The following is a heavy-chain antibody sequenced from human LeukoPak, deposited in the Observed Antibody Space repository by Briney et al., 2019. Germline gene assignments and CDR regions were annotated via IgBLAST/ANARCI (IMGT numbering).Heavy chain of an antibody. J-gene: IGHJ4*02. CDR1: GLTFNNYA. D-gene: IGHD3/OR15-3a*01. V-gene: IGHV3-23*01. CDR3: AKAGFRTGYSEFDY. CDR2: LSGSGTST. Sequence: GGSLRLSCAASGLTFNNYAMSWVRQAPGKGLEWVSALSGSGTSTYYADSVKGRFTISRDNSKNAVHLQMNSLRAEDTAVYYCAKAGFRTGYSEFDYWGQGTLVTVSS.